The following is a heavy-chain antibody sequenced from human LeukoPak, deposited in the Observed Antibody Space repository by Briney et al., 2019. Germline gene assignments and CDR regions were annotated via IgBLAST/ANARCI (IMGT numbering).Heavy chain of an antibody. CDR1: GGSFSGYY. V-gene: IGHV4-34*01. J-gene: IGHJ3*02. Sequence: SETRSLTCAVYGGSFSGYYWSWIRQPPGKGLEWIGEINHSGSTNYNPSLKSRVTISVDTSKNQFSLKLSSVTAADTAVYYCARGLGYGDYSNDAFDIWGQGTMVTVSS. D-gene: IGHD4-17*01. CDR3: ARGLGYGDYSNDAFDI. CDR2: INHSGST.